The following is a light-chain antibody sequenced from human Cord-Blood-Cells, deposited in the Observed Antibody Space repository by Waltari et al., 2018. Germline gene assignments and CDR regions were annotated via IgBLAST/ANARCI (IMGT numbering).Light chain of an antibody. J-gene: IGLJ3*02. CDR2: RNN. Sequence: QSVLTQPPSASGTPGPRVTIPCSGSGTHIGSNYVYWYQQLPGTAPKLLIYRNNQRPSGVPDRFSGSKSGTSASLAISGLRSEDEADYYCAAWDDSLSGWVFGGGTKLTVL. CDR1: GTHIGSNY. V-gene: IGLV1-47*01. CDR3: AAWDDSLSGWV.